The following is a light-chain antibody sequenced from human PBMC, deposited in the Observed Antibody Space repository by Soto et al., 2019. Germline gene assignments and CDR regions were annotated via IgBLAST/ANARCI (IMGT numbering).Light chain of an antibody. J-gene: IGLJ1*01. V-gene: IGLV2-14*01. Sequence: QSALTQPASVSGSPGQSITISCTGTSSDVGGYNYVSWYQQHPGKAPKLMIYDVSNRPSGVSNRFSGSKSGNTASLTTSELQAEDEADYYCSSYTSSSLPYVFGTGTKVTVL. CDR3: SSYTSSSLPYV. CDR2: DVS. CDR1: SSDVGGYNY.